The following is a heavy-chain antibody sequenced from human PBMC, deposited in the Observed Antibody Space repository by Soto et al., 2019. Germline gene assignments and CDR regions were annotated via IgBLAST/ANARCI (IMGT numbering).Heavy chain of an antibody. D-gene: IGHD2-15*01. CDR1: GYTFTSYA. J-gene: IGHJ6*03. CDR3: ARAGRAATRYYYYYMDV. Sequence: GASVKVSCKASGYTFTSYAMHWVRQAPGQGLEWMGWINPNSGGTNYAQKFQGWVTMTRDTSISTAYMELSRLRSDDTAVYYCARAGRAATRYYYYYMDVWGKGTTVTVSS. CDR2: INPNSGGT. V-gene: IGHV1-2*04.